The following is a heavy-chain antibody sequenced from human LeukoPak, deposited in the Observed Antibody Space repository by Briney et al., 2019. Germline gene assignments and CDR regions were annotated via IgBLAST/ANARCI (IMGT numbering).Heavy chain of an antibody. CDR1: GFTFDDFT. D-gene: IGHD5-18*01. CDR2: IGRRGDPK. V-gene: IGHV3-43*01. Sequence: PGGSLRLSCATSGFTFDDFTMHWVRQPPGKGLEWVSLIGRRGDPKYYANSLEGRFTISRDNRRRYVFLQMNSHRPDDTAFYYCIKEGRGYKYGLRDWGRGTLVTVSS. J-gene: IGHJ4*02. CDR3: IKEGRGYKYGLRD.